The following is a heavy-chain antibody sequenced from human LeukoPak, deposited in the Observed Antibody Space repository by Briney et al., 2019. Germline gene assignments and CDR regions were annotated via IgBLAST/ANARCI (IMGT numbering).Heavy chain of an antibody. CDR1: GFTFSSYN. CDR3: AINHYGSNSDIFDI. Sequence: GGSLRLSCTASGFTFSSYNMNWVRQAPGKGLEWVSSFTAYSGASIYYADSVRGRFTISRDNAKNSLYLQMNSLRADDTAVYYCAINHYGSNSDIFDIWGQGTMVTVSS. V-gene: IGHV3-21*01. J-gene: IGHJ3*02. CDR2: FTAYSGASI. D-gene: IGHD3-10*01.